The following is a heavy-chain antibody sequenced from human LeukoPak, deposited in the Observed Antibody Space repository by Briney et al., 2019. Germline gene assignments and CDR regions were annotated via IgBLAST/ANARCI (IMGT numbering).Heavy chain of an antibody. CDR1: GYTLAELS. D-gene: IGHD4-17*01. V-gene: IGHV1-24*01. CDR2: FDPEDGET. CDR3: ATHSTVTTVNWFDP. Sequence: ASVKVSCKVSGYTLAELSMHWVRQAPGKGLEWMGGFDPEDGETIYAQKFQGRVTMTEDTSTDTAYMELSSLRSEDTAVYYCATHSTVTTVNWFDPWGQGTLVTVSS. J-gene: IGHJ5*02.